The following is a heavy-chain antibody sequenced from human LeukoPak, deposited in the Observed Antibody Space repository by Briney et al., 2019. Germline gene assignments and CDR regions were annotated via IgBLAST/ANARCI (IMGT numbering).Heavy chain of an antibody. D-gene: IGHD2-2*01. Sequence: PGGSLRLSCAGSGFSFSSYWMPWVRQAPGKGLVWVSRIKFDGSVTTYADSVKGRFTISRDNAKNSLYLQMNSLRAEDTALYYCAKDISPMYCSSTSCPDYYYGMDVWGQGTTVTVSS. CDR1: GFSFSSYW. V-gene: IGHV3-74*01. CDR2: IKFDGSVT. J-gene: IGHJ6*02. CDR3: AKDISPMYCSSTSCPDYYYGMDV.